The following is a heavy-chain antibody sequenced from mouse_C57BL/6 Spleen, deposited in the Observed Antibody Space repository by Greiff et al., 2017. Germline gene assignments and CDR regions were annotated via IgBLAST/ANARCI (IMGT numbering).Heavy chain of an antibody. J-gene: IGHJ1*03. CDR2: ISSGSSTI. D-gene: IGHD1-1*02. Sequence: EVLLVESGGGLVKPGASLKLSCAASGFTFSDYGMHWVRQAPEQGLEWVAYISSGSSTIYYTDTVKGRFTISRDNAKNTLFLQMSSLRSEDTAMYYCARYYGDWYFDVWGTGTTVTVSS. V-gene: IGHV5-17*01. CDR3: ARYYGDWYFDV. CDR1: GFTFSDYG.